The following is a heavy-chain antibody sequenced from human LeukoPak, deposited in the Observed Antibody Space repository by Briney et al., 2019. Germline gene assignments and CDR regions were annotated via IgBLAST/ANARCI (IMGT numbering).Heavy chain of an antibody. CDR2: IKQDGSEK. Sequence: PGGSLRPSCAASGFTFSSYWMSWVRQAPGKGLEWVANIKQDGSEKYYVDSVKGRFTISRDNAKNSLYLQMNSLRAEDTAVYYCARVADCSGGSCYSGVVYFDYWGQGTLVTVSS. V-gene: IGHV3-7*01. J-gene: IGHJ4*02. D-gene: IGHD2-15*01. CDR3: ARVADCSGGSCYSGVVYFDY. CDR1: GFTFSSYW.